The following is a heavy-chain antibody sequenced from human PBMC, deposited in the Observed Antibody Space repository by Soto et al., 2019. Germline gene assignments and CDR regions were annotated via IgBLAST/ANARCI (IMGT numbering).Heavy chain of an antibody. Sequence: QVQLQESGPGLVKPSQTLSLTCSVSGGSISSGHYYWSWIRQPPGKGLEWIGYISYSGSTYYNPSLKSRFTISVDTSKNQFSLKLSSVTAADTAVYHCARLRLEELPPRSNWFAPWGQGTLVTVSS. D-gene: IGHD3-16*01. J-gene: IGHJ5*02. CDR1: GGSISSGHYY. CDR3: ARLRLEELPPRSNWFAP. CDR2: ISYSGST. V-gene: IGHV4-30-4*01.